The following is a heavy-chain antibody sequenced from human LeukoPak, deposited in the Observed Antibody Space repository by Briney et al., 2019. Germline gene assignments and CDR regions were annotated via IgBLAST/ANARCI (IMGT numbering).Heavy chain of an antibody. CDR3: ARGRGSGHKENWFDP. D-gene: IGHD6-19*01. CDR1: GYTFTTYD. J-gene: IGHJ5*02. Sequence: GASVKVSCKASGYTFTTYDINWVRQATGQGLEWMGWMNPNSGNTGYAQKFQGRVTMARNTSISTAYMELSSLRSEDTAVYYCARGRGSGHKENWFDPWGQGTLVTVSS. V-gene: IGHV1-8*01. CDR2: MNPNSGNT.